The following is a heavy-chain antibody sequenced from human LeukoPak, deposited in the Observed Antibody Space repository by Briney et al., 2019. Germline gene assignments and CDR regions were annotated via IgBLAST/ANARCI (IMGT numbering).Heavy chain of an antibody. D-gene: IGHD3-10*01. Sequence: SETLSLTCTVSGGSISSGSYYWSWIRQPAGKGLEWIGRIYTSGSTNYNPSLKSRVTISVDTSKNQFSLKLSSVTAADTAVYYCARDAVRGVPDYWGQGTLVTVSS. CDR3: ARDAVRGVPDY. J-gene: IGHJ4*02. V-gene: IGHV4-61*02. CDR2: IYTSGST. CDR1: GGSISSGSYY.